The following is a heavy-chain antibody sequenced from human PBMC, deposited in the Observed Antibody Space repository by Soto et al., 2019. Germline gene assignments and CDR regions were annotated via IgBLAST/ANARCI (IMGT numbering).Heavy chain of an antibody. Sequence: PTLVNPTQTLTLTCTFSGFSLSTSGVGVGWIRQPPGKALEWLALIHWDDDKRYSPSLKSRLTITKDTSKNQVVLTMTNMDPVDTATYYCARAVTGDPYFDYWGQGTLVTVSS. CDR2: IHWDDDK. CDR1: GFSLSTSGVG. D-gene: IGHD4-17*01. CDR3: ARAVTGDPYFDY. J-gene: IGHJ4*02. V-gene: IGHV2-5*02.